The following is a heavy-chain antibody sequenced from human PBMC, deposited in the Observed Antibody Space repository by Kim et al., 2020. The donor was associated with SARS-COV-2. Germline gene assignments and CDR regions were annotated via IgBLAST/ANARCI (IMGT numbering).Heavy chain of an antibody. D-gene: IGHD3-10*01. V-gene: IGHV1-2*04. CDR1: GYTFTGYY. J-gene: IGHJ3*02. Sequence: ASVKVSCKASGYTFTGYYMHWVRQAPGQGLEWMGWINPNSGGTNYAQKFQGWVTMTRDTSISTAYMELSRLRSDDTAVYYCARGYYGSGSYPYAFDIWGQGTMVTVSS. CDR3: ARGYYGSGSYPYAFDI. CDR2: INPNSGGT.